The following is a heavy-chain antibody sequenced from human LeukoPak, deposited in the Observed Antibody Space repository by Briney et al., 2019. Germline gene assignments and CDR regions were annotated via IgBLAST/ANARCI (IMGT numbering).Heavy chain of an antibody. CDR3: ASKNYDSSGYRIDY. J-gene: IGHJ4*02. CDR2: IIPIFGTA. Sequence: ASVTVSCKASGGTFSSYAISWVRQAPGQGLEWMGGIIPIFGTANYAQKFQGRVTITADESTSTAYMELSSLRSEDTAVYYCASKNYDSSGYRIDYWGQGTLVTVSS. D-gene: IGHD3-22*01. CDR1: GGTFSSYA. V-gene: IGHV1-69*13.